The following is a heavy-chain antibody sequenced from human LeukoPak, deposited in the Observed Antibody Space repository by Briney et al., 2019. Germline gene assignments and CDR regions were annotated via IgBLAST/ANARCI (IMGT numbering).Heavy chain of an antibody. V-gene: IGHV3-48*01. CDR2: ISSSSSIT. CDR3: ARVGRISDY. J-gene: IGHJ4*02. CDR1: GFTFSSYS. Sequence: PGGSLRLSCAGSGFTFSSYSMNWVRQAPGKGLEWISYISSSSSITSYADSVKGRFTISRDNAKNSLHLQMNSLRAEDTAVYYCARVGRISDYWGQGTLVTVSS.